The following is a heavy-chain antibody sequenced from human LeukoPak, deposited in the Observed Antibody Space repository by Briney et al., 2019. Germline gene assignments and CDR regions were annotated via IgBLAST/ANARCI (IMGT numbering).Heavy chain of an antibody. CDR3: AKDIAVVLAANQAFDY. CDR1: GFTFSSFA. V-gene: IGHV3-23*01. CDR2: IGGSGEGT. D-gene: IGHD2-15*01. J-gene: IGHJ4*02. Sequence: GGSLRLSCAASGFTFSSFAMSWVRQAPGKGLEWVSCIGGSGEGTYYADSVEGRFTISRDNSKNTLFLQMNSLRAEDTAVYYCAKDIAVVLAANQAFDYWGQGALVTVSS.